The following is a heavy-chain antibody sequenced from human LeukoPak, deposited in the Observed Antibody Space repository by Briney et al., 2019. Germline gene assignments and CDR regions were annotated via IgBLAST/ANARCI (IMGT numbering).Heavy chain of an antibody. V-gene: IGHV1-18*01. CDR1: GYTLTSYG. CDR3: ARVHRKYDSSGYYYGRFDY. J-gene: IGHJ4*02. D-gene: IGHD3-22*01. CDR2: ISAYNGNT. Sequence: EASVKVSCTASGYTLTSYGISWVRQAPGQGLEWMGWISAYNGNTNYAQKLQGRVTMTTDTSTSTAYMELRSLRSDDTAVYYCARVHRKYDSSGYYYGRFDYWGQGTLVTVSS.